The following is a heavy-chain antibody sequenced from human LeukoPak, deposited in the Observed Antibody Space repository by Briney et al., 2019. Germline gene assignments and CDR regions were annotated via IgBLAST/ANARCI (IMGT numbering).Heavy chain of an antibody. J-gene: IGHJ6*03. CDR3: ARDGVEGSWYFTYYYYMDV. CDR1: GFTVSSNS. CDR2: IYSDNT. D-gene: IGHD6-13*01. Sequence: SGGSLRLSCTVSGFTVSSNSMSWVRQAPGKGLEWVSFIYSDNTHYSDSVKGRFTISRDNSKNTLYLQMNSLRAEDTAVYYCARDGVEGSWYFTYYYYMDVWGKGTTVTVSS. V-gene: IGHV3-53*01.